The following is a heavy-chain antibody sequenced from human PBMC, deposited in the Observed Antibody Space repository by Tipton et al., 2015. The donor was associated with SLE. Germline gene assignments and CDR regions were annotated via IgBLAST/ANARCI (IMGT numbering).Heavy chain of an antibody. J-gene: IGHJ4*02. D-gene: IGHD1-26*01. CDR1: GGSISSSSYY. V-gene: IGHV4-39*07. Sequence: SLTCTVSGGSISSSSYYWGWTRQPPGKGLEWIGSIYYSGSTYYNPSLKSRVTISVDTSKNQFSLKLSSVTAADTAVYYCAGMSYPREGYFDYWGQGTLVTVSS. CDR3: AGMSYPREGYFDY. CDR2: IYYSGST.